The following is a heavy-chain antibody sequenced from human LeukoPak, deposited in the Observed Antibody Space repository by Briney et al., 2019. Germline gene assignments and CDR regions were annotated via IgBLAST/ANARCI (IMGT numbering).Heavy chain of an antibody. CDR1: GGSISNYY. CDR3: ARDYRGGLFFDS. CDR2: IYYSGST. V-gene: IGHV4-59*01. D-gene: IGHD2-15*01. J-gene: IGHJ4*02. Sequence: SETLSLTCTVSGGSISNYYWSWIRQPPGKGLEWIGYIYYSGSTNYNPSLKSRVTISIDTSKNQFSLKLSSVTAADTAVYYCARDYRGGLFFDSWGQGTLVTVSS.